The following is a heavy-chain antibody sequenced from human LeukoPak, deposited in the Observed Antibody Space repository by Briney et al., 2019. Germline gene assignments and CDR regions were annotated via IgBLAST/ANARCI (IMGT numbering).Heavy chain of an antibody. J-gene: IGHJ4*02. Sequence: SETLSLTCTVSGGSISTYYWSWIRQPPGKGLEWIGYIYYSGSTNYNPSLKSRDTISVDTSKNQFSLKLSSVTAADTAVYYCARGATSLSYFDSRGQGTLVTVSS. CDR1: GGSISTYY. CDR2: IYYSGST. V-gene: IGHV4-59*01. D-gene: IGHD2/OR15-2a*01. CDR3: ARGATSLSYFDS.